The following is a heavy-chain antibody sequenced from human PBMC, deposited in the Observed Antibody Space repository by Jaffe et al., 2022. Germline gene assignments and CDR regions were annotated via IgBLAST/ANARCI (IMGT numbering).Heavy chain of an antibody. V-gene: IGHV3-9*01. CDR3: AKVSVIKSVDYSYMDV. D-gene: IGHD3-16*02. CDR1: GFTFEDYG. J-gene: IGHJ6*03. CDR2: ISWNSDSI. Sequence: DVQLVESGGGLVQPGRSLRLSCAASGFTFEDYGMHWVRQAPGKGLEWVSSISWNSDSIGYADSVKGRFTISRDNAKNSLYLQMNSLRAEDAALYYCAKVSVIKSVDYSYMDVWGKGTTVTVSS.